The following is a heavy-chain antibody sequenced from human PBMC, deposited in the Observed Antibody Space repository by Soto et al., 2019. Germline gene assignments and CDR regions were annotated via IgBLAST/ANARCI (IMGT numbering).Heavy chain of an antibody. CDR3: ARGHRSSTWHTFDP. Sequence: SVKVSCKASGYTFTSYDINWVRQATGQGLEWMGWMNPNSGNTGYAQKFQGRVTMTRNTSISTAYMELSSLRSEDMGLYYCARGHRSSTWHTFDPWGQGTLVTVSS. V-gene: IGHV1-8*01. CDR2: MNPNSGNT. D-gene: IGHD6-13*01. CDR1: GYTFTSYD. J-gene: IGHJ5*02.